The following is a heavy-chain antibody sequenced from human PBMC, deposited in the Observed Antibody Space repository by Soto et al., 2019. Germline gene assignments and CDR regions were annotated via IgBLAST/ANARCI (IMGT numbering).Heavy chain of an antibody. D-gene: IGHD3-3*01. CDR3: ARDPAYYFWGGYPYYYYYGMDV. V-gene: IGHV1-46*01. CDR1: GYTFTSYY. J-gene: IGHJ6*02. CDR2: INPSGGST. Sequence: ASVKVSCKASGYTFTSYYMHWVRQAPGQGLEWMGIINPSGGSTSYAQKFQGRVTMTRDTSTSTVYMELSSLRSEDTAVYYCARDPAYYFWGGYPYYYYYGMDVWGQGTTVTVSS.